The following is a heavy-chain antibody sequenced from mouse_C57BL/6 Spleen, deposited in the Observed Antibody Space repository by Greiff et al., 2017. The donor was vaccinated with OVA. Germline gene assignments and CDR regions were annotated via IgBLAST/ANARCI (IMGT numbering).Heavy chain of an antibody. D-gene: IGHD2-4*01. Sequence: VQLQQPGAELVRPGSSVKLSCKASGYTFTSYWMHWVKQRPIQGLEWIGNIDPSDSETHYNQKFKDKATLTVDKSSSTAYMQLSSLTSEDSAVYYCARYYDYDHYYAMDYWGQGTSVTVSS. CDR1: GYTFTSYW. J-gene: IGHJ4*01. V-gene: IGHV1-52*01. CDR3: ARYYDYDHYYAMDY. CDR2: IDPSDSET.